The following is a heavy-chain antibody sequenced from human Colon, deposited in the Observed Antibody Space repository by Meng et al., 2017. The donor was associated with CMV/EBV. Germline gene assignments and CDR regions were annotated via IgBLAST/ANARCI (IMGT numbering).Heavy chain of an antibody. J-gene: IGHJ4*02. CDR3: AREYSSFDY. V-gene: IGHV4-59*01. CDR2: ISYSGTT. Sequence: SETLSLTCTVSGGSISSFYWHWIRQSPGKGLEWIGYISYSGTTNYNPSLKSRVTISQDTSKNQFSLKLTSVTPADTAVYYCAREYSSFDYWGQGILVTVSS. CDR1: GGSISSFY. D-gene: IGHD5-18*01.